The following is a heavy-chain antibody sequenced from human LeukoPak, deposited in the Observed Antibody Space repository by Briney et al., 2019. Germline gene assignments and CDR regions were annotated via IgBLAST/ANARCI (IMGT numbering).Heavy chain of an antibody. D-gene: IGHD3-9*01. CDR1: GFTFDTYA. J-gene: IGHJ4*02. V-gene: IGHV3-23*01. CDR2: ISGRGTST. CDR3: AKSYRQESDWSSSFDY. Sequence: YPGGSLRLSCAASGFTFDTYAMTWVRQVPGKGLEWVSSISGRGTSTNYADSVKGRFTISRDNSKNTLHLQMNSLRAEDTAIYYCAKSYRQESDWSSSFDYWGQGTLVTVSS.